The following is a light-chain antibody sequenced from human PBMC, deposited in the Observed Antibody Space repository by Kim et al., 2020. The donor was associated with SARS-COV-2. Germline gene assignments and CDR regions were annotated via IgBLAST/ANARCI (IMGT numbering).Light chain of an antibody. Sequence: GKTVTTPSTRSGGSIAANHVQWYGQRPGSAPATVIYDHHQRPSGVPDRFSGSIDSSANSASLTISGLKTKDEADYYCQSYDISNQVFGGGTKLTVL. CDR3: QSYDISNQV. J-gene: IGLJ3*02. CDR1: GGSIAANH. V-gene: IGLV6-57*03. CDR2: DHH.